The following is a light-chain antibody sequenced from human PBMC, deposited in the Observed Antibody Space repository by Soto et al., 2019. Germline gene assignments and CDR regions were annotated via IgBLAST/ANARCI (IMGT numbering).Light chain of an antibody. V-gene: IGKV3-20*01. J-gene: IGKJ1*01. Sequence: EIVLTQSPGTLSLSPGERATLSCRASQTVSSRFLAWYQQKPGQAPKVPIYGASTRATGIPDRFSGSGSGTDSTLTISRLEPEDFAVYYCQQYESSRTFGQGTKVEMK. CDR2: GAS. CDR1: QTVSSRF. CDR3: QQYESSRT.